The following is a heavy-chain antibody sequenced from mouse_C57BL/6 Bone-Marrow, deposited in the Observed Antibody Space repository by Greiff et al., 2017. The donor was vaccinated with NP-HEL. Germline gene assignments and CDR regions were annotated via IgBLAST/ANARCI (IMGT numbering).Heavy chain of an antibody. CDR3: AREGLGDY. CDR1: GYAFTNYL. V-gene: IGHV1-54*01. D-gene: IGHD3-3*01. Sequence: VQLQQSGAELVRPGTSVKVSCKASGYAFTNYLIEWVKQRPGQGLEWIGVINPGSGGTNYNEKFKGKATLTADKSSSTAYMQLSSLTSEDSAVYFCAREGLGDYWGQGTTLTVSS. J-gene: IGHJ2*01. CDR2: INPGSGGT.